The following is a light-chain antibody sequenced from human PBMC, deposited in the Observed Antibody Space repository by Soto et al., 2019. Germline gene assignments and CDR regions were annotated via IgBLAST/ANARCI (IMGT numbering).Light chain of an antibody. CDR3: CSYTTSSTWL. Sequence: QSALTQPASVSASPGQSITIACTGTSSDVGAYNYVSWYQQHPGRAPKLVISEVRNRPSGVSHRFSGSKSGNTASLTISGLQADDEADYFCCSYTTSSTWLFGGGTKVTVL. CDR2: EVR. CDR1: SSDVGAYNY. V-gene: IGLV2-14*01. J-gene: IGLJ3*02.